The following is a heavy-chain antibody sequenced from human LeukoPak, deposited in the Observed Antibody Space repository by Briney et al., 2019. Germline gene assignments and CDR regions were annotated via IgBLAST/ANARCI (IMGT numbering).Heavy chain of an antibody. CDR1: GFRFSYSW. Sequence: GSLRLSCAASGFRFSYSWMYWVRRGPGKGPVWVSRMKTDGSTIEYADSVKGRFTISRDNAKNTLFLQMSSLRVEDTAVYYCARGADHGGSYYPDWGQGTRVTVSS. D-gene: IGHD3-10*01. V-gene: IGHV3-74*01. CDR3: ARGADHGGSYYPD. J-gene: IGHJ4*02. CDR2: MKTDGSTI.